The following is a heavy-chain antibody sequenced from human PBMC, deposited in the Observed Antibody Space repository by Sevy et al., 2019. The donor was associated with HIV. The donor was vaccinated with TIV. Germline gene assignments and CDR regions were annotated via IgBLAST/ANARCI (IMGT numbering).Heavy chain of an antibody. Sequence: ASVKVSCKASGGTFSSYAISWVRQAPGQGLEWMGGIIPIFGTANYAQKFQGRVTITADKSTSTAYMELSSLRSEDTAVYYCVRGEQWLDYYYMDVWGKGTTVTVSS. CDR3: VRGEQWLDYYYMDV. D-gene: IGHD6-19*01. CDR1: GGTFSSYA. V-gene: IGHV1-69*06. J-gene: IGHJ6*03. CDR2: IIPIFGTA.